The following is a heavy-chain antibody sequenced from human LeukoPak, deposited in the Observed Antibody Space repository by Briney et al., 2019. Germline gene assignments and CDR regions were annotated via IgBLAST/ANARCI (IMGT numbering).Heavy chain of an antibody. CDR1: GFTLSTYW. CDR2: IKQDGSEK. D-gene: IGHD6-19*01. V-gene: IGHV3-7*01. CDR3: ARDRGSSGRLGRFDN. J-gene: IGHJ4*02. Sequence: GGSLRLSCAASGFTLSTYWMTWVRQAPGKGLEWVANIKQDGSEKYYVDSVKGRFTISRDNAKKLLYLQMNSLRVEDTAVYHCARDRGSSGRLGRFDNWGQGTLVTVSP.